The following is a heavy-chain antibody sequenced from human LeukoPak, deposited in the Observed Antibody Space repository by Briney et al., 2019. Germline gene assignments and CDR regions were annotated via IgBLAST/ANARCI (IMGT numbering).Heavy chain of an antibody. J-gene: IGHJ4*02. CDR3: ATDKSAFYTGYDRDPDI. V-gene: IGHV3-9*01. D-gene: IGHD5-12*01. Sequence: GRSPRLSSAAPVFTLQQYAIHAGREVPREGGGCVSDIIWKSAKIRYADSVKGRFTISRDNAKKTVSMQKYSLRGEDAALYLLATDKSAFYTGYDRDPDIWGQGTLVTVSS. CDR2: IIWKSAKI. CDR1: VFTLQQYA.